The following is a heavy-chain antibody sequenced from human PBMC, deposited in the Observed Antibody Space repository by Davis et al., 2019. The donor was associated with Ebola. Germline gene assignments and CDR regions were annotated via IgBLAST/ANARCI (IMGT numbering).Heavy chain of an antibody. J-gene: IGHJ3*02. Sequence: PSETLSLTCSVSGGSITTHFWSWIRQPPGKGLEWIGFMHHGGGANSNPSLKSRASLSIDTSANQVSLKLTSVTAADTAIYYCARDTRPCGDDCYDDTFDMWGPGTLVTVSS. V-gene: IGHV4-59*11. CDR3: ARDTRPCGDDCYDDTFDM. CDR1: GGSITTHF. D-gene: IGHD2-21*02. CDR2: MHHGGGA.